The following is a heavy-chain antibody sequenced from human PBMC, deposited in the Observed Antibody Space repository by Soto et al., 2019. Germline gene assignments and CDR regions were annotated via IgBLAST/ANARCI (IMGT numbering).Heavy chain of an antibody. J-gene: IGHJ5*01. Sequence: SETLSLTCTLSGGSVRAPDWWNWVRQSPDKGLEWIAEVHISGHSNYNPSLRSRVSVSIDSSKNQFYLNWNSVTAADTAIYYCARVRQGWSANNCYFDPWGQGTQVTVSS. CDR3: ARVRQGWSANNCYFDP. D-gene: IGHD1-1*01. CDR1: GGSVRAPDW. V-gene: IGHV4-4*02. CDR2: VHISGHS.